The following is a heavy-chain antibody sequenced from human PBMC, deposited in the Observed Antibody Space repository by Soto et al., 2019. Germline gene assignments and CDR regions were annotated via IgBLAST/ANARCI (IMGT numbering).Heavy chain of an antibody. CDR1: GYTFTNYG. Sequence: EASVKVSCKASGYTFTNYGISWVRQAPGQGLEWMGWISAYNGNTNYAQKLQGRVTMTTDTSTSTAYIELRSLRSDDTAVYYCARDRRYDYVWGSYRYDAFDIWGQGTMVTVSS. J-gene: IGHJ3*02. CDR3: ARDRRYDYVWGSYRYDAFDI. CDR2: ISAYNGNT. D-gene: IGHD3-16*02. V-gene: IGHV1-18*01.